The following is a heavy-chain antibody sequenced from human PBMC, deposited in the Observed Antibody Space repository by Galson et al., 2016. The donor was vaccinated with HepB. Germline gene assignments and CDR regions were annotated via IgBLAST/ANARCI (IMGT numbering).Heavy chain of an antibody. J-gene: IGHJ4*02. CDR3: AKDPYRLGNYFEY. D-gene: IGHD2-2*01. CDR1: GFPFNVFV. V-gene: IGHV3-30*18. Sequence: SLRLSCAGSGFPFNVFVMSWVRQAPGKGLEWVAVISFDGSHEYYADSVKGRFTISRDNSKNTLFLQLNSLRAEDTALYYCAKDPYRLGNYFEYWGQGTPVTVPS. CDR2: ISFDGSHE.